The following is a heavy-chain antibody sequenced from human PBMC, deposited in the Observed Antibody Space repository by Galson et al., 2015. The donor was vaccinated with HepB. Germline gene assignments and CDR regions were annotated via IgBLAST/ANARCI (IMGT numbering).Heavy chain of an antibody. CDR3: ARDLVVNSYGGGDCYYFDY. J-gene: IGHJ4*02. CDR1: GFTFSSYS. CDR2: ISSSSSYI. Sequence: SLRLSCAASGFTFSSYSMNWVRQAPGKGLEWVSSISSSSSYIYYADSVRGRFTISRDNAKNSLYLQMNSLRAEDTAVYYCARDLVVNSYGGGDCYYFDYWGQGTLVTVSS. D-gene: IGHD2-21*01. V-gene: IGHV3-21*01.